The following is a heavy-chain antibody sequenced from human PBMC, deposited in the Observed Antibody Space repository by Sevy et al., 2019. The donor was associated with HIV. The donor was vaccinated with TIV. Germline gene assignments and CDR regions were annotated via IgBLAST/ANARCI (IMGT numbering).Heavy chain of an antibody. V-gene: IGHV4-61*02. CDR1: GGSISSGSYY. CDR3: ARGGSTLSGWFDP. J-gene: IGHJ5*02. D-gene: IGHD2-2*01. Sequence: SETLSLTCTVSGGSISSGSYYWSWIRQPAGKGLEWIGRIYTSGSTKYNPSLKSRVTISVDTSKNQFSLKLSSVTAADTAVYYCARGGSTLSGWFDPWGQGTLVTVSS. CDR2: IYTSGST.